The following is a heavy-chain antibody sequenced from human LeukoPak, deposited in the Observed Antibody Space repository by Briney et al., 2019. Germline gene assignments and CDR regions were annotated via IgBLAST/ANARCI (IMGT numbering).Heavy chain of an antibody. CDR2: IYHSGST. V-gene: IGHV4-4*02. D-gene: IGHD3-22*01. J-gene: IGHJ3*02. CDR1: GGSISSSNW. CDR3: ARGPYSYDSSGAFDI. Sequence: SGTVSLTCAVSGGSISSSNWWSWVRQPPGKGLEWIGEIYHSGSTNYNPSLKSRVTISVDKSKNQFSLKLSSVTAADTAVYFCARGPYSYDSSGAFDIWGQGTMVTVSS.